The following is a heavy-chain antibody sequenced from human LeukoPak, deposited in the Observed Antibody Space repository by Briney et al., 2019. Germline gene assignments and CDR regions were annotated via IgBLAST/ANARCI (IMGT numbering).Heavy chain of an antibody. V-gene: IGHV3-11*01. CDR2: ISSSGSTI. J-gene: IGHJ2*01. CDR1: GFRFSDYY. Sequence: GGSLRLSCAASGFRFSDYYMTWIRQAPGKGLEWVSYISSSGSTIYYADSVKGRFTVSRDNAKNSLYLQLNSLRAEDTAVYYCAKEPAFIAVAGTGDWYFDLWGRGTLVTVSS. D-gene: IGHD6-19*01. CDR3: AKEPAFIAVAGTGDWYFDL.